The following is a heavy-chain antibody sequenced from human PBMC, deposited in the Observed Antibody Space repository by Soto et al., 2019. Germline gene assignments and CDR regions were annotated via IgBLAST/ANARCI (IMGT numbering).Heavy chain of an antibody. J-gene: IGHJ4*02. CDR2: ISPKSGGA. CDR1: GYTFTDYY. D-gene: IGHD3-9*01. CDR3: ASPPGYIRDWYSFDL. V-gene: IGHV1-2*02. Sequence: ASVKVTCKASGYTFTDYYMHWVRQAPGQGFEFIGRISPKSGGAHYAQKFQGRVTMSWDTSLNTAYMELSSLKTENTAVYYSASPPGYIRDWYSFDLWGQGTQVTVSS.